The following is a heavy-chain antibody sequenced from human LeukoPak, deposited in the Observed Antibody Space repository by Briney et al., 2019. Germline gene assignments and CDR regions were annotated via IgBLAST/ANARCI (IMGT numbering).Heavy chain of an antibody. D-gene: IGHD5-24*01. Sequence: QSGGSLRLSCAASGFTFSRYAMSWVRQAPGKGLEWVCGISSSGESPYYADSVKGRFTISRDNSKNTLSLEINSLRADDTAVYYCAKKSRNGYNPFDYLGQGTLVTVSS. CDR2: ISSSGESP. V-gene: IGHV3-23*01. CDR3: AKKSRNGYNPFDY. CDR1: GFTFSRYA. J-gene: IGHJ4*02.